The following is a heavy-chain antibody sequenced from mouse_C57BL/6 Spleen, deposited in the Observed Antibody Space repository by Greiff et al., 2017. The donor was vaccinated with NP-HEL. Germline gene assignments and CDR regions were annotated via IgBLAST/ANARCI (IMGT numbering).Heavy chain of an antibody. J-gene: IGHJ4*01. V-gene: IGHV1-15*01. Sequence: QVQLKESGAELVRPGASVTLSCKASGYTFTDYEMHWVKQTPVHGLEWIGAIDPETGGTAYNQKFKGKSILTADKYSRTAYMELRSLTSEDSAVYYCTRFPLYYGSSYAMDYWGQGTSVTVSS. CDR1: GYTFTDYE. D-gene: IGHD1-1*01. CDR3: TRFPLYYGSSYAMDY. CDR2: IDPETGGT.